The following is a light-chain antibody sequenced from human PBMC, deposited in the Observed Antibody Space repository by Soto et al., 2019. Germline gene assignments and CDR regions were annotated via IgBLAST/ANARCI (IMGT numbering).Light chain of an antibody. Sequence: EIVLTQSQATLSLSPGERATLSCRASQSVSSYLAWYQQKPGQAPRLLIYDASNKATGIPARFSGSGSGTDFTLTINSLEPEDLSVYYCQQRSNWPPYTCGQGTKLEIK. CDR3: QQRSNWPPYT. CDR1: QSVSSY. J-gene: IGKJ2*01. V-gene: IGKV3-11*01. CDR2: DAS.